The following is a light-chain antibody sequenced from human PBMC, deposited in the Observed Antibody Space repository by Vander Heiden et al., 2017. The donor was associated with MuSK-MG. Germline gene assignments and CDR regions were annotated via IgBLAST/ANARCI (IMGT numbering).Light chain of an antibody. V-gene: IGKV3-15*01. CDR3: QQYNNWPPIT. CDR1: QSVSSN. Sequence: EIVMTQSPATLSVSPGERATLSCKASQSVSSNLAWYQQKPGQAPRLLIYGASTRATAIPARFSGSGSGTEFTLTISSLQSEDFAFYYCQQYNNWPPITFGQGTRLEIK. CDR2: GAS. J-gene: IGKJ5*01.